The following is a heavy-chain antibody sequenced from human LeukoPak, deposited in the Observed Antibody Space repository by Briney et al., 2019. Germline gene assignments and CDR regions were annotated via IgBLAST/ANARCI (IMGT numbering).Heavy chain of an antibody. V-gene: IGHV3-49*04. J-gene: IGHJ4*02. CDR2: IRSKAYGGTT. Sequence: PGGSLRLSCTASGLTFGDYAMSWVRQAPGKGLEWVGFIRSKAYGGTTEYAASVKGRFTTSRDDSKSIAYLQMNSLKTEDTAVYYCTRVGGSYTFDYWGQGTLVTVSS. CDR3: TRVGGSYTFDY. CDR1: GLTFGDYA. D-gene: IGHD3-16*01.